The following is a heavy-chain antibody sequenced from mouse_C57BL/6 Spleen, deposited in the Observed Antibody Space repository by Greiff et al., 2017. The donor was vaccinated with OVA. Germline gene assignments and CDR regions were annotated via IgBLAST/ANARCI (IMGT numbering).Heavy chain of an antibody. D-gene: IGHD2-4*01. V-gene: IGHV1-74*01. CDR2: IHPSDSDT. CDR3: AINYDYDTSAWFAY. CDR1: GYTFTSYW. J-gene: IGHJ3*01. Sequence: VKLQQPGAELVKPGASVKVSCKASGYTFTSYWMHWVKQRPGQGLEWIGRIHPSDSDTNYNQKFKGKATLTVDKSSSTAYMQLSSLTSEDSAVYYCAINYDYDTSAWFAYWGQGTLVTVSA.